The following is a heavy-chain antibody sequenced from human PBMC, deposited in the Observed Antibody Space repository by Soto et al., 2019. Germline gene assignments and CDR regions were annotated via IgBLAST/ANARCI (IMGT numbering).Heavy chain of an antibody. CDR1: GGTFSSYA. CDR2: IIPIFGTA. CDR3: ARERWYDINSNGFDP. D-gene: IGHD2-15*01. J-gene: IGHJ5*02. Sequence: QVQLVQSGAAVKKPGSSVKVSCKASGGTFSSYAISWVRQAPGQGLEWMGGIIPIFGTANYAQKFQGRVTSTADKSTSTAYMDLSSLRSEDTAVYYCARERWYDINSNGFDPWGQGTLVTVSS. V-gene: IGHV1-69*06.